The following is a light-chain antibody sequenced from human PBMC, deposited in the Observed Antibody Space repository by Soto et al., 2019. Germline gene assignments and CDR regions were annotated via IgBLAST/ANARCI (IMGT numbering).Light chain of an antibody. Sequence: EVLMTQSPAPLSVTPGDSAPLPVRASQSVSSNLAWYQQKPGQAPRLLIYGASTRATGIPARFSGSGSGTEFTLTISSLPSEDFAVYYCQQYNNWWTFGQGTKVDIK. CDR1: QSVSSN. V-gene: IGKV3-15*01. CDR2: GAS. CDR3: QQYNNWWT. J-gene: IGKJ1*01.